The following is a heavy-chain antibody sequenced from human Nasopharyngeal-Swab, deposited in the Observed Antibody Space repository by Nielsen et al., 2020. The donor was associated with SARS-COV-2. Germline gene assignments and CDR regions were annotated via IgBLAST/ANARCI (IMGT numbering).Heavy chain of an antibody. CDR1: GYTFTSYD. D-gene: IGHD3-10*01. CDR3: ARGLAMVRGVIEFDY. J-gene: IGHJ4*02. V-gene: IGHV1-8*01. Sequence: ASVKVSCKASGYTFTSYDINWVRQATGQGLEWMEWMNPNSGNTGYAQKFQGRVTMTRNTSISTAYMELSSLRSEDTAVYYCARGLAMVRGVIEFDYWGQGTLVTVSS. CDR2: MNPNSGNT.